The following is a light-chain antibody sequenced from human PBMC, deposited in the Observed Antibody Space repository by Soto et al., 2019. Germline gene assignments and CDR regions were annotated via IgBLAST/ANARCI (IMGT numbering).Light chain of an antibody. CDR1: QGVSCY. Sequence: EIVLTQSPATLSLSPGERATLSCRASQGVSCYLAWYQQKPGQAPRLLTYDASNRATGIPARFSGSGSGSDFTLTISSPEPEDFAIYYCQQRSNWPPVTFGGGTKVEIK. CDR3: QQRSNWPPVT. V-gene: IGKV3-11*01. J-gene: IGKJ4*01. CDR2: DAS.